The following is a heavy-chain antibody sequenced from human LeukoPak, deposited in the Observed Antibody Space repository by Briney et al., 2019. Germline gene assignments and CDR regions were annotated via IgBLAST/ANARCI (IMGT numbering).Heavy chain of an antibody. Sequence: ASVKVSCKASGYTFTSYYMHWVRQAPGQGLEWMGIINPSGGSTSYAQKFRGRVTMTTDTSTSTAYMELRSLRSDDTAVYYCARDGGTRSYYFDYWGQGTLVTVSS. J-gene: IGHJ4*02. CDR3: ARDGGTRSYYFDY. V-gene: IGHV1-46*01. CDR1: GYTFTSYY. CDR2: INPSGGST. D-gene: IGHD3-16*01.